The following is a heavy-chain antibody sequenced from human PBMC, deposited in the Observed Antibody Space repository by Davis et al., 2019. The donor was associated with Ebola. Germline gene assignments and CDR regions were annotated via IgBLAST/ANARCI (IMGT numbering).Heavy chain of an antibody. CDR2: TIPMFGTA. CDR3: ARWQWLVGNLPERYYFDY. V-gene: IGHV1-69*13. J-gene: IGHJ4*02. Sequence: AASVKVSCKASGGTFSSYAISWVRQAPGQGLEWMGGTIPMFGTANYAQKFQGRVTITADESTSTAYMELSSLRSEDTAVYYCARWQWLVGNLPERYYFDYWGQGTLVTVSS. D-gene: IGHD6-19*01. CDR1: GGTFSSYA.